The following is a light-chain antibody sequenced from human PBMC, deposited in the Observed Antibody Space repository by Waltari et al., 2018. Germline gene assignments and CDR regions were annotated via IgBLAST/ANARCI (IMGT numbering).Light chain of an antibody. J-gene: IGLJ2*01. CDR3: SSYVANNNPV. V-gene: IGLV2-8*01. Sequence: QSALTQPPSASGSPGQSVTIPCTGTSSDVGGYNFVSWYQHPPGKAPRLIIYEVSERPSGVPDRFSGSKSGNTASLTVSGLQAEDEADYYCSSYVANNNPVFGGGTKLTVL. CDR2: EVS. CDR1: SSDVGGYNF.